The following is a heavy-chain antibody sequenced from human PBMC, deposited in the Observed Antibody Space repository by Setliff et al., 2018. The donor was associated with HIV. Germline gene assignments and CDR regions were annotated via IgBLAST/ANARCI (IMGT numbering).Heavy chain of an antibody. V-gene: IGHV4-61*09. J-gene: IGHJ6*02. D-gene: IGHD2-2*01. CDR1: GASVTNVLYY. CDR3: ARGQCSGTNCYGVDYYGMDV. CDR2: IYTSGNSRYT. Sequence: SETLSLTCTVSGASVTNVLYYWSWLRQPAGKGLEWIGHIYTSGNSRYTNYNSSLESRVAISLDTSSNQFSLKLTSVTAADTAVYYCARGQCSGTNCYGVDYYGMDVWGQGTTVTVSS.